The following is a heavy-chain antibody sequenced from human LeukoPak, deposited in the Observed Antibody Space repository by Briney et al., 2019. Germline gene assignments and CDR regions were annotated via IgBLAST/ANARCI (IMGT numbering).Heavy chain of an antibody. CDR2: ISSSSSYI. D-gene: IGHD2-15*01. V-gene: IGHV3-21*01. J-gene: IGHJ4*02. CDR3: TKGGGDSCCE. Sequence: XXSLRLSCEASGFTFSSYTMNWVRQAPGKGLEWVSSISSSSSYIYYADSVKGRFTISRDNAKNSLCLQMNSLRAEDTAVYYCTKGGGDSCCEWGQGTLVTVSS. CDR1: GFTFSSYT.